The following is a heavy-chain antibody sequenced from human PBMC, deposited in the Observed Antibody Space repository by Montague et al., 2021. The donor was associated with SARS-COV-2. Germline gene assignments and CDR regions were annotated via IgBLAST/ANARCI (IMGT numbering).Heavy chain of an antibody. CDR2: INHSGSI. CDR1: SGSFSDYY. Sequence: ETLSLTCAVYSGSFSDYYWTWIRQPPGKGLEWIGEINHSGSINYNPSLKSRVSISVDTSKNQFSLKLTSVTAADTAVYYCARGAPTITMIVVVFTGAGWYFDLWGRGTLVTVSS. J-gene: IGHJ2*01. CDR3: ARGAPTITMIVVVFTGAGWYFDL. V-gene: IGHV4-34*01. D-gene: IGHD3-22*01.